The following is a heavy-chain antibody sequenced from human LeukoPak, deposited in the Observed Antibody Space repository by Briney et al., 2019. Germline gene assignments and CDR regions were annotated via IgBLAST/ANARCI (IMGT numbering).Heavy chain of an antibody. CDR3: AKSSTTLGRYFDWSFDY. CDR2: ISGSGGST. D-gene: IGHD3-9*01. Sequence: GGSLRLSCAASGFTFSSYAMSWVRQAPGKGLEWVSAISGSGGSTYYVDSVKGRFTISRDNSENTLYLQMNSLRAEDTAVYYCAKSSTTLGRYFDWSFDYWGQGTLVTVFS. CDR1: GFTFSSYA. V-gene: IGHV3-23*01. J-gene: IGHJ4*02.